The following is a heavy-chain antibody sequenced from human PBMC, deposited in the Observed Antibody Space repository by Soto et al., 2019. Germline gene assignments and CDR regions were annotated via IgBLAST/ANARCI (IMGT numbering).Heavy chain of an antibody. CDR2: IYYSGST. V-gene: IGHV4-31*03. CDR1: GGSISSGGYY. CDR3: ARLGGSSYSYGSHDY. D-gene: IGHD5-18*01. Sequence: SETLSLTCTVSGGSISSGGYYWSWIRQHPGKGLEWIGYIYYSGSTYYNPSLKSRVTISVDTSKNQFSLKLSSVTAADTAVYYCARLGGSSYSYGSHDYWGQGTLVTVSA. J-gene: IGHJ4*02.